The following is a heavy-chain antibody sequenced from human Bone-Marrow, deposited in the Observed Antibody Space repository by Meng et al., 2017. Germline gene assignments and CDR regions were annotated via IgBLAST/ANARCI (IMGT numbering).Heavy chain of an antibody. CDR3: ARSKGNYDSSGYYLY. CDR2: INHSGST. Sequence: GSLRLSCAVYGGSFSGYYWSWIRQPPGKGLEWIGEINHSGSTNYNPSLKSRVTISVDTSKNQFSLKLSSVTAADTAVYYCARSKGNYDSSGYYLYWGQGTLVTVSS. D-gene: IGHD3-22*01. J-gene: IGHJ4*02. CDR1: GGSFSGYY. V-gene: IGHV4-34*01.